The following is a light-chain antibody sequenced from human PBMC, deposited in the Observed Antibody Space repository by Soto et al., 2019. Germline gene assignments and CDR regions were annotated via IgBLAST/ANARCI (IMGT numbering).Light chain of an antibody. CDR2: EGN. CDR1: SSDVGSYNL. V-gene: IGLV2-23*01. CDR3: FSHATGDSAV. Sequence: QSVLTQPASVSGSPGQSITISCTGTSSDVGSYNLVSWYQQHPGRAPKLMIFEGNKRPSGIPTRFSGSKSGNTASLTVSGLQTEDEADYYCFSHATGDSAVFGGGTQLTVL. J-gene: IGLJ7*01.